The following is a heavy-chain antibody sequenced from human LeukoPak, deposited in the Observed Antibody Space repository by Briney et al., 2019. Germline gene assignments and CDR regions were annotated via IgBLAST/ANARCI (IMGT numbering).Heavy chain of an antibody. CDR1: GFTFSSYA. D-gene: IGHD2-2*01. CDR3: AKGDRVKVVVPGAETY. V-gene: IGHV3-23*01. Sequence: GGSLRLSCAASGFTFSSYAMSWVRQAPGKGLEWVSAISGSGGSTYYADSVKGRFTFSRDNSKNTLYLQMNSLRAEDTAVYYCAKGDRVKVVVPGAETYWGQGTLVTVSS. J-gene: IGHJ4*02. CDR2: ISGSGGST.